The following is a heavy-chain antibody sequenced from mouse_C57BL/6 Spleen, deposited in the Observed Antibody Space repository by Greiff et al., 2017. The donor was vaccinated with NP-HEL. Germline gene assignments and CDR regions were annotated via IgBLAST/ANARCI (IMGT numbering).Heavy chain of an antibody. D-gene: IGHD3-3*01. CDR1: GFTFSDYY. V-gene: IGHV5-16*01. Sequence: EVKVEASEGGLVQPGSSMKLSCTASGFTFSDYYMAWVRQVPEKGLEWVANINYDGSSTYYLDSLKSRFIISRDNAKNILYLQMSSLKSEDTATYYCARGAGSRYFDVWGTGTTVTVSS. CDR2: INYDGSST. J-gene: IGHJ1*03. CDR3: ARGAGSRYFDV.